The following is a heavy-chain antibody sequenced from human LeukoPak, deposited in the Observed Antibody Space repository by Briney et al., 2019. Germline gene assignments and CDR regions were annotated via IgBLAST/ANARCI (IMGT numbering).Heavy chain of an antibody. CDR3: ARGREVVPAAAGWFDP. V-gene: IGHV4-34*01. Sequence: SETLSLTCAVYGGSFSGYYWSWIRQPPGKGLEWMGEINHSGSTNYNPSLKSRVTISVDTSKNQFSLKLSSVTAADTAVYYCARGREVVPAAAGWFDPWGQGTLVTVSS. CDR1: GGSFSGYY. D-gene: IGHD2-2*01. CDR2: INHSGST. J-gene: IGHJ5*02.